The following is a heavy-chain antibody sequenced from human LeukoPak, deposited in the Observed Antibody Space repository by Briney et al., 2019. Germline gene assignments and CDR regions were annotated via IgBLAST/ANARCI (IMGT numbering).Heavy chain of an antibody. Sequence: PSETLSLTCAVYGGSFSGYYWSWIRQPPGKGLEWIGEINHSGSTNYNPSLKSRVTISVDTSKNQFSLKLSSVTAADTAVYYCARGGVSGSDYWGQGTLVTVSS. CDR2: INHSGST. V-gene: IGHV4-34*01. CDR1: GGSFSGYY. D-gene: IGHD2-15*01. J-gene: IGHJ4*02. CDR3: ARGGVSGSDY.